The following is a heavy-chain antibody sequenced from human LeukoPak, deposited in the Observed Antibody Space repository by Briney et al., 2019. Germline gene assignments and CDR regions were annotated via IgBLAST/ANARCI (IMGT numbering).Heavy chain of an antibody. V-gene: IGHV3-33*01. CDR2: IWYEGTNI. CDR1: GLILSSYG. J-gene: IGHJ4*02. CDR3: ARDAGGAFGNYVNYFDY. Sequence: RTGTSLRLSCAASGLILSSYGIHWVRQAPGKGLEWVAVIWYEGTNIYYGDSVKGRFSISRENSKNTVYLQMDSLRAEDTAVCYCARDAGGAFGNYVNYFDYWGQGTLVTVSS. D-gene: IGHD4-11*01.